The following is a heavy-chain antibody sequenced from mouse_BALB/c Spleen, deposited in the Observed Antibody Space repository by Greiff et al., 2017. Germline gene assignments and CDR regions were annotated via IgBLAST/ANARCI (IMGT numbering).Heavy chain of an antibody. V-gene: IGHV14-3*02. Sequence: EVQLQQSGAELVKPGASVKLSCTASGFNIKDTYMHWVKQRPEQGLEWIGRIDPANGNTKYDPKFQGKATITADTSSNTAYLQLSSLTSEDTAVYYCALDSSDPYWGQGTLVTVSA. J-gene: IGHJ3*01. D-gene: IGHD3-2*01. CDR3: ALDSSDPY. CDR2: IDPANGNT. CDR1: GFNIKDTY.